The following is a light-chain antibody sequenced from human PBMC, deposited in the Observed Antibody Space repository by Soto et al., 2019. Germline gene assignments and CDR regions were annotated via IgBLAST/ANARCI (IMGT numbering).Light chain of an antibody. Sequence: EIVLTQSPGTLSWSPGERATLSCRSSQTVRRNYLAWYQQIRGQAPSLLIYGASSMATGIPDRFSGSGYGTDLALNISRLEPEDLAVYDCQQYATSPTFGQGPRVEVK. CDR2: GAS. J-gene: IGKJ1*01. CDR3: QQYATSPT. V-gene: IGKV3-20*01. CDR1: QTVRRNY.